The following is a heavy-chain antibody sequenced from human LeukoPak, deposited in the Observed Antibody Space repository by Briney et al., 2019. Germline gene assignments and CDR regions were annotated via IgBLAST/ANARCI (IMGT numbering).Heavy chain of an antibody. CDR2: ISAYNGNT. J-gene: IGHJ1*01. CDR3: ARDRQQLDLGYFQH. D-gene: IGHD6-13*01. CDR1: GYTFTSYG. Sequence: GASVKVSCKASGYTFTSYGISWVRQAPGQGLEWMGWISAYNGNTNYAQKLQGRVTMTPDTSTSTAYMELRSLRSDDTAVYYCARDRQQLDLGYFQHWGQGTLVTVSS. V-gene: IGHV1-18*01.